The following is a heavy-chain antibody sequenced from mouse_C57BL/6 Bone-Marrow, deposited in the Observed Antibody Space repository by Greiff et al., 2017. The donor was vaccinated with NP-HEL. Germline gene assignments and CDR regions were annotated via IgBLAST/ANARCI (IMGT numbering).Heavy chain of an antibody. CDR3: ARSGGLRRGVDY. CDR1: GYTFTDYN. J-gene: IGHJ2*01. CDR2: INPNNGGT. Sequence: EVKLQQSGPELVKPGASVKIPCKASGYTFTDYNMDWVKQSHGKSLEWIGDINPNNGGTIYNQKFKGKATLTVDKSSSTAYMELRSLTSEDTAVYYCARSGGLRRGVDYWGQGTTLTVSS. D-gene: IGHD2-4*01. V-gene: IGHV1-18*01.